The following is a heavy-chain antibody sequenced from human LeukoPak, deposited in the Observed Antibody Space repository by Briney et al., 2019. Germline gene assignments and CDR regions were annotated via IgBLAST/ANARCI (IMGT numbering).Heavy chain of an antibody. CDR1: GYTFTSYD. Sequence: GASVKVSCKASGYTFTSYDINWVRQATGQGLEWMGWVNPNSGSTGYAQKFQGRVTMTRDTSISTAYMELSSLRSEDTAVYYCARGYGSGHNYYDYMDVWGKGTTVTVSS. J-gene: IGHJ6*03. CDR2: VNPNSGST. CDR3: ARGYGSGHNYYDYMDV. D-gene: IGHD3-10*01. V-gene: IGHV1-8*01.